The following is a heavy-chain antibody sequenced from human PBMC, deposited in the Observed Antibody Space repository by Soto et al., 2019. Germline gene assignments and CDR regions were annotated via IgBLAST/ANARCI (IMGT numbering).Heavy chain of an antibody. J-gene: IGHJ4*02. CDR3: ARQRTTVVTQAYFDH. D-gene: IGHD4-17*01. V-gene: IGHV4-39*01. Sequence: LETLSLTCTVSGGSITSSSYYWGWIRQPPGKGLEWIGGIYYSGRSYYNPSLKSRVTMSVDTSKNQFSLTLNSVTAADAAVYYCARQRTTVVTQAYFDHWGQGTLVTVSS. CDR2: IYYSGRS. CDR1: GGSITSSSYY.